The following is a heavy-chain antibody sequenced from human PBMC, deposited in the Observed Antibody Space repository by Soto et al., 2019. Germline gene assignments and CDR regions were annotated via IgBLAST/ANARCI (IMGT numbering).Heavy chain of an antibody. CDR1: GLTLDEYT. CDR3: AKATICFSRIAVAGLDL. Sequence: GGSLRLSCAASGLTLDEYTMHWVRQAPGKGLEWVSLISWDGGSTYYADSVKGRFTISRDNSKNSLYLQMNSLRTEDTALYYCAKATICFSRIAVAGLDLWGQATLVTLSS. D-gene: IGHD6-19*01. CDR2: ISWDGGST. V-gene: IGHV3-43*01. J-gene: IGHJ5*02.